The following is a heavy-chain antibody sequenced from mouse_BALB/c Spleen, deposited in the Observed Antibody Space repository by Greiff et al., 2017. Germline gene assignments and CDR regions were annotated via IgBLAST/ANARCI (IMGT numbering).Heavy chain of an antibody. CDR2: IRSKSNNYAT. J-gene: IGHJ4*01. D-gene: IGHD2-2*01. Sequence: EVQLVESGGGLVQPKGSLKLSCAASGFTFNTYAMNWVRQAPGKGLEWVARIRSKSNNYATYYADSVKDRFTISRDDSQSMLYLQMNNLKTEDTAVYYCVGRAGYDLYYGLDYWGQGTSVTVSA. CDR3: VGRAGYDLYYGLDY. CDR1: GFTFNTYA. V-gene: IGHV10-1*02.